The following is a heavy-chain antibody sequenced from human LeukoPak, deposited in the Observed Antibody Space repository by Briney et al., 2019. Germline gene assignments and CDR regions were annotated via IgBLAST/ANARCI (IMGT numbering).Heavy chain of an antibody. CDR2: ISSSGSTI. CDR3: ARDLGKNWNDVNYFDY. V-gene: IGHV3-11*01. Sequence: RPGGSLRLSCAASGFTFSDYYMSWIRQAPGKGLEWVSYISSSGSTIYYADSVKGRFTISGDNAKNSLYLQMNSLRAEDTAVYYCARDLGKNWNDVNYFDYWGQGTLVTVSS. CDR1: GFTFSDYY. D-gene: IGHD1-1*01. J-gene: IGHJ4*02.